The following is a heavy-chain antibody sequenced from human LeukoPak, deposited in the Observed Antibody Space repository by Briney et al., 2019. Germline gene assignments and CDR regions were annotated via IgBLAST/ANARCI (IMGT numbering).Heavy chain of an antibody. CDR3: ARVKGYCSSTSCSKGPDFYYYMDV. D-gene: IGHD2-2*01. V-gene: IGHV4-34*01. CDR1: GFTFSSYS. CDR2: INHSGST. J-gene: IGHJ6*03. Sequence: GSLRLSCAASGFTFSSYSMSWVRQAPGKGLEWIGEINHSGSTNYNPSLKSRVTISVDTSKNQFSLKLSSVTAADTAVYYCARVKGYCSSTSCSKGPDFYYYMDVWGKGTTVTVSS.